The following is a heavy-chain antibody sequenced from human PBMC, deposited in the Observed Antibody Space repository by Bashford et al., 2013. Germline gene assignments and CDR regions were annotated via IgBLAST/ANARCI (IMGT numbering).Heavy chain of an antibody. CDR2: SLTNGRT. Sequence: SSETLSLTCTVSGASSALIVTTGLGSGSPQGRDWSGLGISLTNGRTNYNPSLKSRITISLDTSRNDFSLRLQSVTAADTAVYYCARGGPYDSSGYYISYFDYWGQGTLVTVS. J-gene: IGHJ4*02. CDR3: ARGGPYDSSGYYISYFDY. D-gene: IGHD3-22*01. CDR1: GASSALIVTT. V-gene: IGHV4-61*03.